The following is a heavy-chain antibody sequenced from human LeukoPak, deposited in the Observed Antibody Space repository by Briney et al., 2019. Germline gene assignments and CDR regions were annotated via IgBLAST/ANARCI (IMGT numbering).Heavy chain of an antibody. CDR2: IKLDGTQK. V-gene: IGHV3-7*03. Sequence: GGSLRLSCAASGFTFRNYWMSWIRQAPGRGLEWVANIKLDGTQKNYIQSVRGRFTISRDNARNFLYLQLSSLRAEDTAVYYCATLGTRYYDSSGYHWGLLDYWGQGTLVTVSS. D-gene: IGHD3-22*01. J-gene: IGHJ4*02. CDR3: ATLGTRYYDSSGYHWGLLDY. CDR1: GFTFRNYW.